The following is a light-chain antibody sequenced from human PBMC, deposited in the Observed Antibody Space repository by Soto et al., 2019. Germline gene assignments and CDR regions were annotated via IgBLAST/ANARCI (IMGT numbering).Light chain of an antibody. Sequence: QSVLTQPASVSGSPGQSITVSCTGTSSDVGGYKYVSWYQQHPGKAPKLMIYEVSNRPSGVSNRFSGSKSGNTASLTISGLQAEDEADYYCTAFSANRVYLFGPGTKVTVL. CDR2: EVS. CDR3: TAFSANRVYL. V-gene: IGLV2-14*01. CDR1: SSDVGGYKY. J-gene: IGLJ1*01.